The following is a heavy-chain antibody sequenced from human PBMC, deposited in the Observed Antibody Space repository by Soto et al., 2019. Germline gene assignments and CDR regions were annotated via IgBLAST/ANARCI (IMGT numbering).Heavy chain of an antibody. V-gene: IGHV4-39*01. CDR2: IYYSGST. J-gene: IGHJ4*02. Sequence: PSETLSVTCTVSGGSISSSSYYWGWIRQPPGKGLEWIGSIYYSGSTYYNPSLKSRVTISVDTSKNQFSLKLNSMTAADTAVYYCARHNYGSGSTYFDYWGQGTLVTVSS. CDR3: ARHNYGSGSTYFDY. CDR1: GGSISSSSYY. D-gene: IGHD3-10*01.